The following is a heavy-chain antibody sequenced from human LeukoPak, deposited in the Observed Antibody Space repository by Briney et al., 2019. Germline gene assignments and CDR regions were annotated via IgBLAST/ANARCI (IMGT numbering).Heavy chain of an antibody. V-gene: IGHV3-23*01. Sequence: GGSLRLSCAASGFTFSSHAMSWVRQAPGKGLEWVSAISGSGGSTYYADSVKGRFTISRDNSKNTLYLQMNSLRAEDTAVYYCAKADIVVVPAATLDPWGQGTLVTVSS. CDR2: ISGSGGST. CDR3: AKADIVVVPAATLDP. J-gene: IGHJ5*02. CDR1: GFTFSSHA. D-gene: IGHD2-2*01.